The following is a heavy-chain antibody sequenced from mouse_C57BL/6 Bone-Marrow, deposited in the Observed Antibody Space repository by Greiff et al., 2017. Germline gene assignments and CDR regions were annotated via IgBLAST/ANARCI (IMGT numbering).Heavy chain of an antibody. CDR2: IDPENGDT. D-gene: IGHD1-1*01. V-gene: IGHV14-4*01. Sequence: VQLQQSGAELVRPGASVKLSCTASGFNIKDDYMHWVKQRPEQGLEWIGWIDPENGDTEYASKFQGKATITADTSSNTAYLQLSSLTSEDTAVYYCTTSHYYGSSYDAMDYWGQGTSVTVSS. CDR3: TTSHYYGSSYDAMDY. J-gene: IGHJ4*01. CDR1: GFNIKDDY.